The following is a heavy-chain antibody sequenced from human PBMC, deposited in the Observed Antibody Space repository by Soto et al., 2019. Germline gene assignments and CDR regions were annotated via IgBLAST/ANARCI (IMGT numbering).Heavy chain of an antibody. Sequence: ASVKVSCKASGYTFTSYALHWVRQAPGQRLEWMGWINAGNGNTKNSKKLQGRVTITRDTSASTAYMELSSLRSEDTAVYYCARDSGGMDVWGQGTTVTVSS. CDR1: GYTFTSYA. J-gene: IGHJ6*02. V-gene: IGHV1-3*01. CDR2: INAGNGNT. CDR3: ARDSGGMDV.